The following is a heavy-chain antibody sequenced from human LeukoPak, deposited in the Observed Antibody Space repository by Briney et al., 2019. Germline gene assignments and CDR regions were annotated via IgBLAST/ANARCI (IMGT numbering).Heavy chain of an antibody. D-gene: IGHD3-10*01. Sequence: SETLSLTCSVSGGSISSSSSYWGWIRQPPGKGLEWIGNIYYRGSTYYKPSLKSRVTISVDTSKNQFSLKLSSVTAADTAVYYCARSMVREVILSARRANWFDPWGQGTLVTVSS. CDR2: IYYRGST. CDR3: ARSMVREVILSARRANWFDP. V-gene: IGHV4-39*01. J-gene: IGHJ5*02. CDR1: GGSISSSSSY.